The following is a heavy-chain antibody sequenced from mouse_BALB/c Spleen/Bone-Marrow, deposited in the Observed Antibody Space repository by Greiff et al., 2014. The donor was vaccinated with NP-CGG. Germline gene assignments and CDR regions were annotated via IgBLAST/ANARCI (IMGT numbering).Heavy chain of an antibody. CDR3: ARQLLYAMDY. Sequence: DVKLVESGGGLVKPGGSLKLSCAASGFAFSSYEMSWVCQTPEKRLEWVATISSGGSYTYYPDSVKGRFTISRDNAGNTLYLQMSSLRSEDTALYYCARQLLYAMDYWGQGTSVTVSS. D-gene: IGHD2-12*01. J-gene: IGHJ4*01. V-gene: IGHV5-9*02. CDR2: ISSGGSYT. CDR1: GFAFSSYE.